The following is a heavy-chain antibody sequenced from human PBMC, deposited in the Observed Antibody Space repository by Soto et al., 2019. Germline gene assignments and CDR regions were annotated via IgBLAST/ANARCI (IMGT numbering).Heavy chain of an antibody. J-gene: IGHJ6*02. D-gene: IGHD2-2*01. CDR1: GFTFSHTW. CDR2: IRSKADAGTT. V-gene: IGHV3-15*01. Sequence: GGSLRLSCAASGFTFSHTWMNWVRQAPGKGLEWVGRIRSKADAGTTDYAAPMKGRFTISRDGSKNTLYLQMNSLKTEDTAVYYCTTVLGYCSSTSCPEAYYYYGMDVWGQGTTVTVSS. CDR3: TTVLGYCSSTSCPEAYYYYGMDV.